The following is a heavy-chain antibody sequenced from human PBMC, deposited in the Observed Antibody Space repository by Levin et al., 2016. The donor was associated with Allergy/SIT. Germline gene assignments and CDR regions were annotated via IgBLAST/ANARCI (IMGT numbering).Heavy chain of an antibody. CDR2: IYTSGST. CDR3: AKGSPGLDI. CDR1: GGSINSYY. J-gene: IGHJ3*02. Sequence: SETLSLTCTVSGGSINSYYWSWIRQPAGKGLEWIGRIYTSGSTKYNSSLKSRVTMSVDTSKNKISLTLTSVTAADTALYYCAKGSPGLDIWGQGTMVTVSS. V-gene: IGHV4-4*07.